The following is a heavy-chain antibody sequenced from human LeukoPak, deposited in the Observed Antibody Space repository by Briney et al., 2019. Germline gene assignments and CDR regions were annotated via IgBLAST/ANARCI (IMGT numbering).Heavy chain of an antibody. Sequence: SETLSLTCAVYGGSFSGYYWTWFRQPPGKGLECIGEINHSGNTKYNPSLKGRVTISVDSPKNQFSLRLTSVTAADTAVYYCTRGSVVTMASIWGQGTKVIVSS. CDR1: GGSFSGYY. J-gene: IGHJ3*02. D-gene: IGHD3-10*01. CDR3: TRGSVVTMASI. V-gene: IGHV4-34*01. CDR2: INHSGNT.